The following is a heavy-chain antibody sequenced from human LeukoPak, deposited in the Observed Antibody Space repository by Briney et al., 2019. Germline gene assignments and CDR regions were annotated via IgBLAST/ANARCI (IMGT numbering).Heavy chain of an antibody. CDR3: TTNGGLPFGPDP. CDR2: VFYRAAT. CDR1: GGSATSRY. Sequence: SSETLSLTCTVSGGSATSRYWSWVRQPPGKGLEWIGYVFYRAATNYNPSLKSRVTMSIDTSKNQFSLKLTSVTAADTAVYYCTTNGGLPFGPDPWGQGTLVTVSS. J-gene: IGHJ5*02. D-gene: IGHD2-8*01. V-gene: IGHV4-59*08.